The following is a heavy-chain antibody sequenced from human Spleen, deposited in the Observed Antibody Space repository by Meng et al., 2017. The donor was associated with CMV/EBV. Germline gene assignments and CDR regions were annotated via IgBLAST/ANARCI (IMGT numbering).Heavy chain of an antibody. CDR3: ARGGYTSGSGWFAP. D-gene: IGHD1-1*01. CDR2: IYSDGRT. CDR1: GASISSGGFS. Sequence: SGASISSGGFSWNWIRQHAEKGLEWIGYIYSDGRTYYNPSLKSRLAISLDTPKNQFSLNLTSVTAADTAVYYCARGGYTSGSGWFAPWGQGILVTVSS. J-gene: IGHJ5*02. V-gene: IGHV4-31*02.